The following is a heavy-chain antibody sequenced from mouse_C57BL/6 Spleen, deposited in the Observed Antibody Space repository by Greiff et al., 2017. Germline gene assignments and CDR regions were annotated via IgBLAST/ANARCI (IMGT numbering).Heavy chain of an antibody. J-gene: IGHJ3*01. Sequence: DVQLQESGAELVRPGSSVKMSCKTSGYTFTSYGINWVKQRPGQGLEWIGYIYIGNGYTEYNEKFKGKATLTSDTSSSTAYMQLSSLTSEDSAIYFCARDYYGSSYTWFAYWGQGTLVTVSA. CDR3: ARDYYGSSYTWFAY. CDR1: GYTFTSYG. V-gene: IGHV1-58*01. D-gene: IGHD1-1*01. CDR2: IYIGNGYT.